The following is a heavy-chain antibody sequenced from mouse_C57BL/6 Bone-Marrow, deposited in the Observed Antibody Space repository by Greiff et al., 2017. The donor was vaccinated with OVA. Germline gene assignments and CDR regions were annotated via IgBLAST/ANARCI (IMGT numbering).Heavy chain of an antibody. D-gene: IGHD2-3*01. CDR2: IDPSDSYT. CDR3: ARDGYYPAWFAY. CDR1: GYTFTSYW. Sequence: QVQLQQPGAELVMPGASVKLSCKASGYTFTSYWMHWVKQRPGQGLEWIGEIDPSDSYTNYNQKLKGKSTLTVDKSYSTAYMQLSSLTSADSAFYYCARDGYYPAWFAYWGQGTLVTVSA. J-gene: IGHJ3*01. V-gene: IGHV1-69*01.